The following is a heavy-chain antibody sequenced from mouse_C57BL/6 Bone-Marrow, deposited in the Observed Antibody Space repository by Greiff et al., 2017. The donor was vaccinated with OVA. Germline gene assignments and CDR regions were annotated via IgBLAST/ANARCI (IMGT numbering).Heavy chain of an antibody. CDR1: GYTFTSYW. J-gene: IGHJ4*01. V-gene: IGHV1-53*01. D-gene: IGHD1-1*01. CDR3: AREGDYYGSSYGAMDY. Sequence: VQVQQPGTELVKPGASVKLYCKASGYTFTSYWMHWVKQRPGQGLEWIGNINPSNGGTNYNEKFKSKATLTVDKSSSTAYMQLSSLTSEDSAVYYCAREGDYYGSSYGAMDYWGQGTSVTVSS. CDR2: INPSNGGT.